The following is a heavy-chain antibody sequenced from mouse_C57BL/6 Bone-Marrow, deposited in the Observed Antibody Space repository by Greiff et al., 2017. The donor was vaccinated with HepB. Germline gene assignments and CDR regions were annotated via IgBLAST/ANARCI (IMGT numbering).Heavy chain of an antibody. CDR2: FNPSNGYT. D-gene: IGHD1-1*02. CDR1: GYTFTNYW. CDR3: ATWWYGCGDY. J-gene: IGHJ2*01. V-gene: IGHV1-7*01. Sequence: QVQLQQSGAELAKPGASVKMSCEASGYTFTNYWIHWIKQRPGQGLEWIGYFNPSNGYTKYSQKFKAKATLTADKSSSTAYLRLSSLTSEDSAVYNCATWWYGCGDYGGRGTTLTVSS.